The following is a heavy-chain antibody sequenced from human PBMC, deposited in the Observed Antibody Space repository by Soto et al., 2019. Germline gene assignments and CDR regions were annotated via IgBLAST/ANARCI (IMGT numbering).Heavy chain of an antibody. J-gene: IGHJ4*02. V-gene: IGHV3-30-3*01. CDR1: GFTFSSYA. D-gene: IGHD2-21*01. CDR2: ISYDGSNK. CDR3: ARDRRVARDYDY. Sequence: GGSLRLSCAASGFTFSSYAMHWVRQAPGKGLEWVAVISYDGSNKYYADSVKGRFTISRDNSKNTLYLQMNSLRAEDTAVYYCARDRRVARDYDYWGQGTLVTVSS.